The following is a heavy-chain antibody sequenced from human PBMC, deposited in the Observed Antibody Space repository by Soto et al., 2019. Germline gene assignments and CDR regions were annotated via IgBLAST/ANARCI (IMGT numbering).Heavy chain of an antibody. CDR3: ARVGSSSWYGPSWFDP. J-gene: IGHJ5*02. D-gene: IGHD6-13*01. CDR2: INHSGST. CDR1: GGSFSGYY. Sequence: SESLSLTCAVYGGSFSGYYWSWIRQPPGKGLEWIGEINHSGSTNYNPSLKSRVTISVDTSKNQFSLKLSSVTAADTAVYYCARVGSSSWYGPSWFDPWGQGTLVTVSS. V-gene: IGHV4-34*01.